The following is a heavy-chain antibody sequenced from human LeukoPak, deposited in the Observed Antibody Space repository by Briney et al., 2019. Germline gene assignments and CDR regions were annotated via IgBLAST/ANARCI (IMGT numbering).Heavy chain of an antibody. D-gene: IGHD2-21*02. V-gene: IGHV1-69*05. J-gene: IGHJ4*02. CDR2: IIPIFGTA. Sequence: SVKVSCKASGGTFSSYAISWVRQAPGQGLEWMGGIIPIFGTANYAQKFQGRVTITTDESTSTAYMELSSLRSEDTAVYYCASAARRHSEAYCGGDCYPYYFDYWGQGTLVIVSS. CDR3: ASAARRHSEAYCGGDCYPYYFDY. CDR1: GGTFSSYA.